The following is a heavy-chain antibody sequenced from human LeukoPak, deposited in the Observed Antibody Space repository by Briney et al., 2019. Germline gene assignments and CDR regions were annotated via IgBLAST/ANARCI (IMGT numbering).Heavy chain of an antibody. J-gene: IGHJ6*02. CDR3: ARRGTGHGMEV. CDR2: INNDGSSS. V-gene: IGHV3-74*01. Sequence: GGSLRLSCAASGFTFNNYWIHWVRQVPGKGLVWVSSINNDGSSSSYVDSVKGRFTISRDNAKNTLLLQMNSLRAEDTAVYYRARRGTGHGMEVWGQGTTVIGSS. D-gene: IGHD1-1*01. CDR1: GFTFNNYW.